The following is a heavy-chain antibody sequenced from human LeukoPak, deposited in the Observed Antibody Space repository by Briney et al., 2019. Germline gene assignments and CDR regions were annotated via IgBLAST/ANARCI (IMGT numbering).Heavy chain of an antibody. D-gene: IGHD2-2*02. CDR2: IYPGDSDT. CDR3: ARRLYCSSTSCYKSFWGAYEE. CDR1: GYSFTSYW. V-gene: IGHV5-51*01. J-gene: IGHJ4*02. Sequence: NPGESLKISCKGSGYSFTSYWIGWVRQMPGKGLEWMGIIYPGDSDTRYSPSFQGQVTISADKSISTAYLQWSSLKASDTAMYYCARRLYCSSTSCYKSFWGAYEEWGQGTLVTVSS.